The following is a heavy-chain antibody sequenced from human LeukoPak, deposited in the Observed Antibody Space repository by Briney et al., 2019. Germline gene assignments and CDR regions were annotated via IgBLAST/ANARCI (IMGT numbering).Heavy chain of an antibody. CDR3: AKGGYKFDSSGHNYFDY. D-gene: IGHD6-19*01. CDR1: GYTLTELS. J-gene: IGHJ4*02. V-gene: IGHV1-24*01. CDR2: FDPEDGET. Sequence: VASVKVSCKVSGYTLTELSMHWVRQAPGKGLEWMGGFDPEDGETIYAQKFQGRVTMTEDTSTDTAYMELSSLRSEDTAVYYCAKGGYKFDSSGHNYFDYWGQGTLVTVSS.